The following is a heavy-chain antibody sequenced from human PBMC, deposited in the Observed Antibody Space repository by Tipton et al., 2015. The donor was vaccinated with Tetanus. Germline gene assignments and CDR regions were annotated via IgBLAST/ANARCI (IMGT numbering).Heavy chain of an antibody. CDR1: GGSISSGAYY. D-gene: IGHD1-1*01. Sequence: TLSLTCTVSGGSISSGAYYWSWIRQHPGKGLEWIGYIYYSGSTFYNPSLKSRVTISVDTSKNQFSLKLSSATAADMAVYYCARTQPIGWYFDLWGRGTLLTVSS. J-gene: IGHJ2*01. CDR3: ARTQPIGWYFDL. V-gene: IGHV4-31*03. CDR2: IYYSGST.